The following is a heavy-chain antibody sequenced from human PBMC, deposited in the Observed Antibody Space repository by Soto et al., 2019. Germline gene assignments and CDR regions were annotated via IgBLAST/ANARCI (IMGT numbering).Heavy chain of an antibody. D-gene: IGHD6-19*01. CDR2: ISYDGSNK. CDR3: AKDFPGWYPYYFDY. Sequence: PGGSLRLSCAASGFTFSSYGMHWVRQAPGKGLEWVAVISYDGSNKFYADSVKGRFTISRDNSKNTLYLQMNSLRAEDTALYYCAKDFPGWYPYYFDYWGQGTLVTVSS. V-gene: IGHV3-30*18. J-gene: IGHJ4*02. CDR1: GFTFSSYG.